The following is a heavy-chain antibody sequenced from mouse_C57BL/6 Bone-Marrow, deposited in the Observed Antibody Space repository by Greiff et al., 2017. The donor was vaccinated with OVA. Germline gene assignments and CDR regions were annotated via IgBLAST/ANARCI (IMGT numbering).Heavy chain of an antibody. J-gene: IGHJ3*01. CDR3: ARGGSNYFAY. Sequence: EVKLQESGPGMVKPSQSLSLTCTVTGYSITSGYDWHWIRHFPGNKLEWMGYISYSGSTNYNPSLKSRISITHDTSKNHFFLKLNSVPTEDTATYYCARGGSNYFAYWGQGTLVTVSA. D-gene: IGHD2-5*01. V-gene: IGHV3-1*01. CDR2: ISYSGST. CDR1: GYSITSGYD.